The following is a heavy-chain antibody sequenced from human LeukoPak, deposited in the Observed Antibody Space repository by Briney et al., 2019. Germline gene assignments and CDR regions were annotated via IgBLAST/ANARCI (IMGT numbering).Heavy chain of an antibody. CDR3: AREIGGSYYLYYFDY. CDR2: MNPNSGNT. D-gene: IGHD1-26*01. V-gene: IGHV1-8*03. Sequence: ASVKVSCKASGYTFTGYYMHWVRQATGQGLEWMGWMNPNSGNTGYAQKFQGRVTITRNTSISTAYMELSSLRSEDTAVYYCAREIGGSYYLYYFDYWGQGTLVTVSS. CDR1: GYTFTGYY. J-gene: IGHJ4*02.